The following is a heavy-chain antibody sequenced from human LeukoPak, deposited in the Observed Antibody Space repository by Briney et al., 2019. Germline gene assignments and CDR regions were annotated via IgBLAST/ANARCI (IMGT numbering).Heavy chain of an antibody. CDR3: ARGGRDPYYDCWSALGEFDP. V-gene: IGHV4-34*01. CDR2: INHSGST. CDR1: GGSFSGYY. J-gene: IGHJ5*02. Sequence: PSETLSLTCAVHGGSFSGYYWSWIRQPPGKGLEWIGEINHSGSTNYNPSLKSRVTISVDTSKNQFSLKLSSVTAADTAVYYCARGGRDPYYDCWSALGEFDPWGQGTVVTVSS. D-gene: IGHD3-3*01.